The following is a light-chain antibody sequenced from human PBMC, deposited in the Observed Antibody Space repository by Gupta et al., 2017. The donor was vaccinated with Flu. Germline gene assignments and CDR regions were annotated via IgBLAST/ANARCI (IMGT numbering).Light chain of an antibody. Sequence: EIVVTQSPAALSLSPGERVTLSCRASQSVRDYLAWYHQRPGQSPRLLIYDASNRATDVPARFNDSGSETDFTLTISGLEPEDSGVYYCQHRNNCPLTFGWGTNVDIK. V-gene: IGKV3-11*01. J-gene: IGKJ4*01. CDR1: QSVRDY. CDR3: QHRNNCPLT. CDR2: DAS.